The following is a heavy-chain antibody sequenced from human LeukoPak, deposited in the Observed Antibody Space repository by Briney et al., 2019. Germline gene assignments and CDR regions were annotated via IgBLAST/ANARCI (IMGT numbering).Heavy chain of an antibody. CDR1: GFTFSSYW. Sequence: GGSLRLSCAASGFTFSSYWMHWVRQAPGKGLVWVSRISTDGSSTNSADSVKGRLTISRDNAKNTLYLQMNSLRAEDTAVYYCAKAYYGSGSTVFDYWGQGTLVTVSS. CDR3: AKAYYGSGSTVFDY. D-gene: IGHD3-10*01. V-gene: IGHV3-74*01. J-gene: IGHJ4*02. CDR2: ISTDGSST.